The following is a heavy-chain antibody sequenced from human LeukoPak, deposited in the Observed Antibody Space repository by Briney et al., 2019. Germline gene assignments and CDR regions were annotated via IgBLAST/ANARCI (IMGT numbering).Heavy chain of an antibody. CDR2: INPNSGGT. Sequence: ASVKVSCKASGYTFTGYYMHWVRQAPGQGLEWMGWINPNSGGTNYAQKFQGRVTMTRDTSISTAYMELSRLRSDDTAVYYCARDLPDSNKDAFDIWGQGTMVTVSS. CDR3: ARDLPDSNKDAFDI. D-gene: IGHD3-22*01. J-gene: IGHJ3*02. CDR1: GYTFTGYY. V-gene: IGHV1-2*02.